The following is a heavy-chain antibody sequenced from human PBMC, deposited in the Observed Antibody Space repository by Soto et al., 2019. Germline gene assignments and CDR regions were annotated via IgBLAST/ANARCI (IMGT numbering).Heavy chain of an antibody. V-gene: IGHV3-73*01. J-gene: IGHJ6*03. CDR3: TSSQNYYYYYMDV. CDR2: IRSKANSYAT. CDR1: GFTFSGSA. Sequence: GGSLRLSCAASGFTFSGSAMHWVRQASGKGLEWVGRIRSKANSYATAYAASVKGRFTISRDDSKNTAYLQMNSLKTEDTAVYYCTSSQNYYYYYMDVWGKGTTVTVSS.